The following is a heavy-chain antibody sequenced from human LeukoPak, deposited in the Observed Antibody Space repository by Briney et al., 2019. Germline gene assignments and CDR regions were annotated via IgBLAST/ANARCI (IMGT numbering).Heavy chain of an antibody. J-gene: IGHJ4*02. Sequence: SETLSLTCAVSGGSISSNNCWSWVRQPPGKGLEWIGEIYHSGSANYNPSLKSRVTILVDKSKNQLSLKLSSVTAADTAVYYCARDVGARLPGYWGRGTLVTVSS. CDR1: GGSISSNNC. D-gene: IGHD6-6*01. V-gene: IGHV4-4*02. CDR3: ARDVGARLPGY. CDR2: IYHSGSA.